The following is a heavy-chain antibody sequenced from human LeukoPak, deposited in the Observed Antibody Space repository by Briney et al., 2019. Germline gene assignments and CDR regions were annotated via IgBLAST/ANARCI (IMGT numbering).Heavy chain of an antibody. CDR3: AKGRSGWYEGLDY. D-gene: IGHD6-19*01. CDR2: ISHGGDSA. J-gene: IGHJ4*02. CDR1: GFSFSTCA. V-gene: IGHV3-23*01. Sequence: GGSLRLSCAASGFSFSTCAMTWVRQAPGKGLEWVSVISHGGDSAWYADSVKGRFTISRDNSKSTLFLQMNSLRADDTAIYYCAKGRSGWYEGLDYWGQAILVTVSS.